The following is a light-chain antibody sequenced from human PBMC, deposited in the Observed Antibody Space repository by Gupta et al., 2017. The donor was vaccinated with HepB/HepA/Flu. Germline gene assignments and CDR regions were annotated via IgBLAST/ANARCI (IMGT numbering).Light chain of an antibody. Sequence: QSVLTQPPSASGTPGQRVTISCSGSSSNVGSNYVSWYQQHPGTAPKLLIYRNNQRPSRVPDRFSGSKSGTAASLAISGLRAEDEADYYCAAWDDSLSGWVFGGGIKLTVL. J-gene: IGLJ3*02. CDR3: AAWDDSLSGWV. CDR2: RNN. V-gene: IGLV1-47*01. CDR1: SSNVGSNY.